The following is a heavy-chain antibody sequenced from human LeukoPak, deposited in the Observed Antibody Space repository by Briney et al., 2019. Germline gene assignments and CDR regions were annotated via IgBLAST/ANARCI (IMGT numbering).Heavy chain of an antibody. J-gene: IGHJ4*02. Sequence: GGSLRLSCAASGFTFYDYTMNWVRQTPGKGLEWVSLISSDGDTTYYADSVKGRFTISRDNSKNSLYLQMNSLTTEDTALYYCAKGRYTSGWTNFDYWGQGTLVTVSS. D-gene: IGHD6-19*01. CDR1: GFTFYDYT. V-gene: IGHV3-43*01. CDR3: AKGRYTSGWTNFDY. CDR2: ISSDGDTT.